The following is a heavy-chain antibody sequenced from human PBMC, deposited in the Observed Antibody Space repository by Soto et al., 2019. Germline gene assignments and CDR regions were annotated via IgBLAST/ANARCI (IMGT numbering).Heavy chain of an antibody. J-gene: IGHJ4*02. CDR3: ARTPYSSWDYFDY. D-gene: IGHD6-6*01. Sequence: SETLSLTCTVSGGSISSSSYYWGWIRQPPGKGLEWIGSIYYSGSTYYNPSLKSRVTISVDTSKNQFSLKLSSVTAADTAVYYCARTPYSSWDYFDYWGQGTLVTVSS. V-gene: IGHV4-39*01. CDR2: IYYSGST. CDR1: GGSISSSSYY.